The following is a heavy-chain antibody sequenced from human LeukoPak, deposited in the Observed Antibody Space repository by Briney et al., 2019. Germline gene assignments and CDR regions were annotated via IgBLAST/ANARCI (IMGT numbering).Heavy chain of an antibody. J-gene: IGHJ4*02. CDR3: ARDLLSPEYLMSTNWGSGYYFDY. CDR1: GYTFTSYY. V-gene: IGHV1-46*01. Sequence: ASVKVSCKASGYTFTSYYMHWVRQAPGQGLEWMGIINPSGGSTSYAQKFQGRVTMTRDTSTSTVYMELSSLRSEDTAVYYCARDLLSPEYLMSTNWGSGYYFDYWGQGTLVTVSS. D-gene: IGHD7-27*01. CDR2: INPSGGST.